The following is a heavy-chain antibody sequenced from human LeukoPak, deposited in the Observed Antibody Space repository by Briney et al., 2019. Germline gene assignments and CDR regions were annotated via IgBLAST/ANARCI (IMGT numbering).Heavy chain of an antibody. CDR1: GGTFINYA. V-gene: IGHV1-69*13. CDR3: ASVYKYGMDV. J-gene: IGHJ6*02. CDR2: SIPIFGTA. Sequence: AVKVSCKAAGGTFINYAFSWVRQAPGQGLEWMGGSIPIFGTANYAQKFQGRVTITADESTSTAYMELSSLRSEDTAVYYCASVYKYGMDVWGQGTTVIVSS.